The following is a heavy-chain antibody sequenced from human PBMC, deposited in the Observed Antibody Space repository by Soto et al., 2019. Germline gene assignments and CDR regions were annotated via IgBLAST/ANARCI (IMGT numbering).Heavy chain of an antibody. D-gene: IGHD6-19*01. Sequence: QVQLQESGPGLVKPSQTLSLTCTVSGGSINNAGYYWTWIRQHPRKGLEWIGYIYYSGNTFYNPSLKSRVSISVDTSKNQFSLNLTSVTAADTAVFYCPRADWSGWIDYWGHGTLVTVSS. CDR1: GGSINNAGYY. V-gene: IGHV4-31*03. J-gene: IGHJ4*01. CDR3: PRADWSGWIDY. CDR2: IYYSGNT.